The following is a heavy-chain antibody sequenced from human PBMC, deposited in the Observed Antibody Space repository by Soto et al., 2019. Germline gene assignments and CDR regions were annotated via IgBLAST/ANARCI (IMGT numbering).Heavy chain of an antibody. CDR3: SCLNTRAYPSHFQL. Sequence: GGSLRLSCAASGFTFTSYWMHWVRQAPGKGLVWVSRINSDGSSTSYADSVKGRFTISRDNAKNMLYLQMNTLRAEDTAVYYCSCLNTRAYPSHFQLWGQGTLVTVSS. CDR2: INSDGSST. CDR1: GFTFTSYW. D-gene: IGHD1-1*01. V-gene: IGHV3-74*01. J-gene: IGHJ1*01.